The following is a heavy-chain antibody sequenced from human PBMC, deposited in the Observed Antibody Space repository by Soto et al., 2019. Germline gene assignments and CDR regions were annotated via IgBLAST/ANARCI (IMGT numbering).Heavy chain of an antibody. CDR2: IYYSGST. CDR1: GGSISSSSYY. Sequence: QLQLQESGPGLVKPSETLSLTCTVSGGSISSSSYYWGWIRQPPGKGLEWIGSIYYSGSTYYNPSLKSRVTISVDTAKKQFSLKLSPVTAADTAVYYGACQIWFGECGWFDHWGQGTLVTVAS. J-gene: IGHJ5*02. V-gene: IGHV4-39*01. D-gene: IGHD3-10*01. CDR3: ACQIWFGECGWFDH.